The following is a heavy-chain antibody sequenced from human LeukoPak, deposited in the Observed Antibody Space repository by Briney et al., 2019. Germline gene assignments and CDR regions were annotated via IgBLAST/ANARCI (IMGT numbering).Heavy chain of an antibody. CDR2: IYYSGST. Sequence: SETLSLTCTVSGGSISSYYWSWIRQPPGKGLEWIGSIYYSGSTYYNPSLKSRVTISVDTSKNQFSLKLSSVTAADTAVYYCARLGGDYYGSGSYYVLDYWGQGTLVTVSS. D-gene: IGHD3-10*01. V-gene: IGHV4-59*05. J-gene: IGHJ4*02. CDR3: ARLGGDYYGSGSYYVLDY. CDR1: GGSISSYY.